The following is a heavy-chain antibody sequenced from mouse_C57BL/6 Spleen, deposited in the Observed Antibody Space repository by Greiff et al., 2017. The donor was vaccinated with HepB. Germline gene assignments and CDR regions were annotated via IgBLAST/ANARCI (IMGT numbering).Heavy chain of an antibody. J-gene: IGHJ4*01. CDR2: INPNNGGT. D-gene: IGHD1-1*01. V-gene: IGHV1-26*01. Sequence: EVQLQQSGPELVKPGASVKISCKASGYTFTDYYMNWVKQSHGKSLEWIGDINPNNGGTSYNQKFKGKATLTVDKSSSTAYMELRSLTSEDSAVYYCIYYYGSSYGFGAMDYWGQGTSVTVSS. CDR1: GYTFTDYY. CDR3: IYYYGSSYGFGAMDY.